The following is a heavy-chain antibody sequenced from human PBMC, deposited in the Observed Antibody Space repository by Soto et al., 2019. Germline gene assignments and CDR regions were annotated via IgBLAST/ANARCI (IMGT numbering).Heavy chain of an antibody. D-gene: IGHD2-2*01. CDR3: VREMPVPIRGGYYYYSVLDA. CDR2: LKSDGRDT. J-gene: IGHJ6*02. V-gene: IGHV3-74*01. CDR1: GFSFNDNW. Sequence: PGGSLRLSCAASGFSFNDNWMHWVRQVPGKGLMWVSRLKSDGRDTIYADSVKGRFTVSRDSAKNTLYLQMKSLRVEDTAVYYCVREMPVPIRGGYYYYSVLDAWGQGTTVTVSS.